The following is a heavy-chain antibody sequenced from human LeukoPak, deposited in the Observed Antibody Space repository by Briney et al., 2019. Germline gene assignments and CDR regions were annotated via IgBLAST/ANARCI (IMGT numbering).Heavy chain of an antibody. CDR2: TYYRSKWYN. CDR1: GDSVSSNSAA. D-gene: IGHD3-10*01. CDR3: ARESAGFGEFRGLNWFDP. J-gene: IGHJ5*02. Sequence: SQTLSLTCAISGDSVSSNSAAWNWIRQSPSRGLEWLGRTYYRSKWYNDYAVSVKSRITINPDTSKNQFSLQLNSVTPEDTAVYYCARESAGFGEFRGLNWFDPWGQGTLVTVSS. V-gene: IGHV6-1*01.